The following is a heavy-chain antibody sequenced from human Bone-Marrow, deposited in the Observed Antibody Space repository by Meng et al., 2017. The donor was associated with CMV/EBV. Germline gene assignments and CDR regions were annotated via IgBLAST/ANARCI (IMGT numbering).Heavy chain of an antibody. D-gene: IGHD6-25*01. CDR1: GGSFSGYY. CDR3: ARGRGYANNFDY. V-gene: IGHV4-34*01. CDR2: INHSGST. J-gene: IGHJ4*02. Sequence: SETLSLTCAVYGGSFSGYYWSWIRQPPGKGLEWIGEINHSGSTNYNPSLKSRVTISVDTSKNQFSLKLSSVTAADTAVYYCARGRGYANNFDYWGQGTLVTVSS.